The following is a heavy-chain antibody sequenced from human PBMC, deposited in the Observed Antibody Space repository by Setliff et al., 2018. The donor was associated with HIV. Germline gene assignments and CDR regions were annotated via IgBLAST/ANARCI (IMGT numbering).Heavy chain of an antibody. V-gene: IGHV1-3*03. CDR2: INTANGNT. J-gene: IGHJ6*03. Sequence: ASVKVSCKASGYTFRTYGIHWMRQAPGQRLEYLGWINTANGNTKYSQDLQGRVSITSDTSASTSYMELSILRSQDMAVYYCARGPLFGDQYYPYHYMDVWGKGTTVTVSS. CDR3: ARGPLFGDQYYPYHYMDV. D-gene: IGHD3-3*01. CDR1: GYTFRTYG.